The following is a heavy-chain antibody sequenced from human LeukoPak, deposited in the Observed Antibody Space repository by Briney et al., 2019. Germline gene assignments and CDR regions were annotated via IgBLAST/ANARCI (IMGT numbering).Heavy chain of an antibody. D-gene: IGHD3-3*01. CDR1: GSSISSSSYY. CDR2: IYYSGST. Sequence: PSETLSLTCTVSGSSISSSSYYWGWIRQPPGKGLEWIGSIYYSGSTYYNPSLKSRVTISVDTSKNQFSLKLSSVTAADTAVYYCARRDFWSGYYTGEDYWGQGTLVTVSS. V-gene: IGHV4-39*01. J-gene: IGHJ4*02. CDR3: ARRDFWSGYYTGEDY.